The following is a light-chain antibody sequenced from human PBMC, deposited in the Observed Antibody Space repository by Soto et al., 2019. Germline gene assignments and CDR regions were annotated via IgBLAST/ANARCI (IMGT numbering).Light chain of an antibody. CDR3: RSYRSPRGQV. V-gene: IGLV2-14*01. CDR1: GSDVGGSKF. J-gene: IGLJ1*01. CDR2: EVS. Sequence: QSALAQPASVSGSPGQSITISCTGTGSDVGGSKFVSWYQHHPGKAPKLLISEVSHRPSGVSIRFSGSKSDNTASLTISGLQAEDEADYYCRSYRSPRGQVFGSGTKVTVL.